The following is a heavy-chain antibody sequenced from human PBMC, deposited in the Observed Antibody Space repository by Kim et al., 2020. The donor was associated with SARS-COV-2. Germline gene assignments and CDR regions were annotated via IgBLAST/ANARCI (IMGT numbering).Heavy chain of an antibody. V-gene: IGHV3-48*04. CDR2: ISVTSSAI. Sequence: GGSLRLSCAASGFTFNTYSFNWVRQAPGKGLEWISYISVTSSAIHYADSVRGRFTISRDNAKNSLYLQLNALRAEDTAVYYCARDIYPYYFDYWGQGTLVTVSS. CDR1: GFTFNTYS. J-gene: IGHJ4*02. CDR3: ARDIYPYYFDY.